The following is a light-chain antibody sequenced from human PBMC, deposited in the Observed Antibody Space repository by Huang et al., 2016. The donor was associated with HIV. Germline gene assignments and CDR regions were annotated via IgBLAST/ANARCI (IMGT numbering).Light chain of an antibody. CDR1: QGISNY. J-gene: IGKJ3*01. CDR2: AAS. V-gene: IGKV1-16*01. Sequence: DLQMTQSPSSLSASVGDRVTITCRASQGISNYLAWCQQKPGKAPKSLIYAASSLLSGVPSRFSGSGSGTHFTLTISNLQPEDFATYYCQQYHKYPLTFGPGTKVDLK. CDR3: QQYHKYPLT.